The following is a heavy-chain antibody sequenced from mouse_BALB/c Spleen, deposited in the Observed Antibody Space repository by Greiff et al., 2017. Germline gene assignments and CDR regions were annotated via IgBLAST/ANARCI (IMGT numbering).Heavy chain of an antibody. D-gene: IGHD1-1*01. CDR3: ARNRVYYYGSSYVRYYAMDY. CDR2: IWSGGST. V-gene: IGHV2-2*02. Sequence: VQLQQSGPGLVQPSQSLSITCTVSGFSLTSYGVHWVRQSPGKGLEWLGVIWSGGSTDYNAAFISRLSISKDNSKSQVFFKMNSLQANDTAIYYCARNRVYYYGSSYVRYYAMDYWGQGTSVTVSS. CDR1: GFSLTSYG. J-gene: IGHJ4*01.